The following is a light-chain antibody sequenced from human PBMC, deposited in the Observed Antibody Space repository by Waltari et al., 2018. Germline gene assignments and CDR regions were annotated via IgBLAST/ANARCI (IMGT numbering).Light chain of an antibody. CDR3: LQYKSYPLT. J-gene: IGKJ4*02. V-gene: IGKV1-17*03. CDR2: AAS. Sequence: DIQMTQSPSALSTSVGDKVTLTCRASQGISNYLAWFQQKPGKVPRRLIYAASTWQGGVPSRFSGSGSGTEFTLTISSLQPEDFAAYYCLQYKSYPLTFGGGTKVEIK. CDR1: QGISNY.